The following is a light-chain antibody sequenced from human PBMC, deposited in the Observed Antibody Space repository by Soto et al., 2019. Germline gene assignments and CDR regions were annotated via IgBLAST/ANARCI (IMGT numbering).Light chain of an antibody. CDR2: GAS. Sequence: EIVMTQSPATLSMSPGERATLSCWASQSVGTNLAWYRQKPGQAPRLLIYGASTRATGVPARFSGSGSGTEFTLIIRSLQSEDFAVYYCQQSNNWPPYTFGQGTKVDIK. J-gene: IGKJ2*01. V-gene: IGKV3-15*01. CDR1: QSVGTN. CDR3: QQSNNWPPYT.